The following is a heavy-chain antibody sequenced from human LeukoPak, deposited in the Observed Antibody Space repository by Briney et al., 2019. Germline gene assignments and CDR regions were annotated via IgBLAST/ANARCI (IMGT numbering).Heavy chain of an antibody. CDR1: GGSFSAYF. CDR2: INHSGST. Sequence: PSETLSLTCAVYGGSFSAYFWSWLRQPPGKGLEWLGEINHSGSTNYNPSLKSRVTISVDTSKKQFSLRLSSVTAADTAVYYCARQDYYDSSGHNWFDPWGQGTLVTVSS. J-gene: IGHJ5*02. CDR3: ARQDYYDSSGHNWFDP. V-gene: IGHV4-34*01. D-gene: IGHD3-22*01.